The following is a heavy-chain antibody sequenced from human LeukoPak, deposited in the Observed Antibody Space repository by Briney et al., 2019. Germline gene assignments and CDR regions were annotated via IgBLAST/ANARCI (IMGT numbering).Heavy chain of an antibody. CDR2: IYYSGST. D-gene: IGHD1-1*01. J-gene: IGHJ4*02. CDR1: GGSISRSSYY. Sequence: SETLSLTCSVSGGSISRSSYYWGWIRQPPGKGLEWIGSIYYSGSTYYNPSLKSRVTISVDTSKNQFSLKVSSVTAADTAVYYCASHWLTLPTLLGYFDYWGQGTLVTVSS. V-gene: IGHV4-39*01. CDR3: ASHWLTLPTLLGYFDY.